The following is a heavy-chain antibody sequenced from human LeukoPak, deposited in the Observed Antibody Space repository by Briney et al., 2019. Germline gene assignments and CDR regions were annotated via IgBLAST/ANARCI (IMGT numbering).Heavy chain of an antibody. Sequence: SETLSLTCTVSRGSISSYYWSWIRQPPGKGLEWIGYIDNSGNTNSNPSLKSRVTMSVDTSKNQSSLKLSSAIAADTAVYYCARGRITIFGVVIPHFDNWGQGTLVTVSS. CDR1: RGSISSYY. D-gene: IGHD3-3*01. V-gene: IGHV4-59*01. J-gene: IGHJ4*02. CDR2: IDNSGNT. CDR3: ARGRITIFGVVIPHFDN.